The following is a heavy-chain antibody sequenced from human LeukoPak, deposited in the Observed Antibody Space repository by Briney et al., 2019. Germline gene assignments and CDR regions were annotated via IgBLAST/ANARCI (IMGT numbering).Heavy chain of an antibody. J-gene: IGHJ5*02. CDR2: ISWNSGSI. CDR1: GFTFDDYA. Sequence: QAGGSLRLSCAASGFTFDDYAMHWVRQAPGKGLEWVSGISWNSGSIGYADSVKGRFTISRDNAKNSLYLQMNSLTPEDTAVYYCAKGEGYSGSWYGGGNWFDPWGQGTLVTVSS. D-gene: IGHD6-13*01. CDR3: AKGEGYSGSWYGGGNWFDP. V-gene: IGHV3-9*01.